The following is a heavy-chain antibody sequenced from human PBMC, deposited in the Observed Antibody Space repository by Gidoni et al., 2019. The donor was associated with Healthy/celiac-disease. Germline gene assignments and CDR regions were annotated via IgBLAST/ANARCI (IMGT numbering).Heavy chain of an antibody. V-gene: IGHV3-30*18. J-gene: IGHJ6*02. CDR1: GFTFSSYG. Sequence: QVQLVESGGGVVQPGRSLRLSCAASGFTFSSYGMHWVRQAPGKGLEWVAVISYDESNKYYADSVKGRFTISRDNSKNTLYLQMNSLRAEDTAVYYCAKEWELGGMDVWGQGTTVTVSS. CDR3: AKEWELGGMDV. CDR2: ISYDESNK. D-gene: IGHD7-27*01.